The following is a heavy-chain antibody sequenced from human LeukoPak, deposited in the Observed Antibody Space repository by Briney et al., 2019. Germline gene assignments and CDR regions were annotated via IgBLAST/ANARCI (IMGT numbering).Heavy chain of an antibody. CDR1: GFTFSSYG. CDR2: IRYDGSNK. V-gene: IGHV3-30*02. D-gene: IGHD2-2*01. J-gene: IGHJ6*03. Sequence: GGSLRLSCAASGFTFSSYGMHWVRQAPGKGLEWVAFIRYDGSNKYYADSVKGRFTISRDNSKNTLYLQMNSLRAEDTAVYYCAKDQSCSSTSCFYYYYYMDVWGKGTTVTVSS. CDR3: AKDQSCSSTSCFYYYYYMDV.